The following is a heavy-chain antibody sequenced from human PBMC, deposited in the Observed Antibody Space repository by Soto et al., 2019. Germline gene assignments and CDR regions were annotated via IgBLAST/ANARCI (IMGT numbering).Heavy chain of an antibody. D-gene: IGHD1-1*01. CDR3: ARVLEPKVS. CDR1: GFTFSRYW. CDR2: INSDGSST. Sequence: EVQLVESGGGLVQPGGSLRLSRAAAGFTFSRYWLHWVRQAPGKGLVWVSRINSDGSSTSYSDSVKGRFTISRDNDKNTLYLQMNSLRAEGTAVYYWARVLEPKVSWGQGTLVTVSP. J-gene: IGHJ5*02. V-gene: IGHV3-74*01.